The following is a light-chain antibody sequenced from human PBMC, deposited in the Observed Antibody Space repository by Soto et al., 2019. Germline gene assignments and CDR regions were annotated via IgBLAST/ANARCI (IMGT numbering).Light chain of an antibody. CDR1: QSVSGW. CDR2: DAS. Sequence: DIQMPQSPSTLSSSLVATVTVTCRASQSVSGWLAWYQQKPGEAPKLLIYDASSLESGVPSRFSGSGSGTEFTLTISSLQPDDFATYYCQHYNSYSEAFGQGTKVDIK. J-gene: IGKJ1*01. CDR3: QHYNSYSEA. V-gene: IGKV1-5*01.